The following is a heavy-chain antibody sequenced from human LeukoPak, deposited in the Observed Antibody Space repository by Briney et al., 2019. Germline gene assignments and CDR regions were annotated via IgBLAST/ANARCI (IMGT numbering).Heavy chain of an antibody. J-gene: IGHJ3*02. Sequence: SQTLSLTCTVSGGSISSGGYYWSWIRQHSGKGLEWIGYIYYSGSTYCNPSLKSRVTISVDTSKNQFSLKLSSVTAADTAVYYCARDNKDIVVVPAEIGAFDIWGQGTMVTVSS. CDR3: ARDNKDIVVVPAEIGAFDI. D-gene: IGHD2-2*01. CDR1: GGSISSGGYY. V-gene: IGHV4-31*03. CDR2: IYYSGST.